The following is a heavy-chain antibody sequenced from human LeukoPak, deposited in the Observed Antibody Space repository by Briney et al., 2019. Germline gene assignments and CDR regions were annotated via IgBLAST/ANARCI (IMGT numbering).Heavy chain of an antibody. CDR2: IYYSGST. D-gene: IGHD5-12*01. V-gene: IGHV4-31*03. CDR1: GDSLNSGGYY. CDR3: ARGDGYRGYALDS. J-gene: IGHJ4*02. Sequence: SETLSLTCTVSGDSLNSGGYYWSWIRQRPGKGLEWVGYIYYSGSTYYSPSLKSRILILVDTSRDQFSLKLNSVTAADSAVYYCARGDGYRGYALDSWGQGTLVTVSS.